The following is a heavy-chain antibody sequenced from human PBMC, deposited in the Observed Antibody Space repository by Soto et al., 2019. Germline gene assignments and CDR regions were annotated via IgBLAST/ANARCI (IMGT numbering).Heavy chain of an antibody. V-gene: IGHV3-30-3*01. CDR3: AREGIQLGKNAFDI. D-gene: IGHD5-18*01. Sequence: LRLSCAASGFTFSSYAMHWVRQAPGKGLEWVAVISYDGSNKYYADSVKGRFTISRDNSKNTLYLQMNSLRAEDTAVYYCAREGIQLGKNAFDIWGQGTMVTVSS. CDR2: ISYDGSNK. J-gene: IGHJ3*02. CDR1: GFTFSSYA.